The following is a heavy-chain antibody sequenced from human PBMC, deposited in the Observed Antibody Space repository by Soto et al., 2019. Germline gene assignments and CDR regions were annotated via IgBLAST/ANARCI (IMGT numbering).Heavy chain of an antibody. CDR3: AKDMWAAAGTRGDAFDI. Sequence: GGSLRLSCAASGFTFDDYAMHWVRQAPGKCLEWVSGISWNSGSIGYADSVKGRFTISRDNAKNSLYLQMNSLRAEDTALYYCAKDMWAAAGTRGDAFDIWGQGXMVTVSS. CDR1: GFTFDDYA. V-gene: IGHV3-9*01. CDR2: ISWNSGSI. D-gene: IGHD6-13*01. J-gene: IGHJ3*02.